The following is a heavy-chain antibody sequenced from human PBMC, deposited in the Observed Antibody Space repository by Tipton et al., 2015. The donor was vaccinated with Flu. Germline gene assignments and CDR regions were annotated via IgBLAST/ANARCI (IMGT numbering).Heavy chain of an antibody. D-gene: IGHD1-1*01. CDR1: GDSISDYY. V-gene: IGHV4-59*08. CDR3: ARHIYAQLGPPYFDF. CDR2: IYYSGRT. J-gene: IGHJ4*02. Sequence: TLSLTCTVSGDSISDYYWSWIRQTPGKGLEWIGYIYYSGRTNYNPSLKSRVTMSVDTSKSQFYLRLSSLTASDTAVYYCARHIYAQLGPPYFDFWGPGSLVTVSS.